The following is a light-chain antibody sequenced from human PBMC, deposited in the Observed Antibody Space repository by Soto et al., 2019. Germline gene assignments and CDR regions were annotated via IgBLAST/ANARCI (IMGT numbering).Light chain of an antibody. CDR1: QSFRSN. J-gene: IGKJ1*01. CDR2: GVS. V-gene: IGKV3-15*01. CDR3: QQYINWPPWT. Sequence: EIVMTQSPATLSVSPGERATLSCRASQSFRSNLAGHQQNSGQAPRLLIYGVSTRATGIPARFSGSGSETEFTLTISNLQSEDFAFYYCQQYINWPPWTFGQGTKVEIK.